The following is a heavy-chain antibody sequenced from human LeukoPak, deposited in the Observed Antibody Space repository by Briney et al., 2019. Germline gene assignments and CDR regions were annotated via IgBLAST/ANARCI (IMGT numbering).Heavy chain of an antibody. CDR3: AREELLVLYYFDY. J-gene: IGHJ4*02. V-gene: IGHV6-1*01. CDR1: GDSVSSNSAA. D-gene: IGHD1-26*01. CDR2: TYYRSKWYN. Sequence: SQTLSLTCAISGDSVSSNSAAWHWIRQSTSRALEWLGRTYYRSKWYNEYAVSVKSRITINLDTSKNQFSLQLNSVTPEDTAVYYCAREELLVLYYFDYWGQGTLVTVSS.